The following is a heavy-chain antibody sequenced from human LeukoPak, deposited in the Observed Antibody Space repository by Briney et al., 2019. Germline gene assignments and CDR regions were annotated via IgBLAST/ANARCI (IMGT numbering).Heavy chain of an antibody. Sequence: PSGTLTLTCAVSGGSITNTNYWTLVRQPPGKGLGWIGEVNLQGSTYYAPSVMGRVTISVDTSENHISLQLTSVTAEDTAVYYCAREGGAYRPLDYWGQGTLVTVSS. CDR1: GGSITNTNY. D-gene: IGHD3-16*01. V-gene: IGHV4-4*02. CDR2: VNLQGST. CDR3: AREGGAYRPLDY. J-gene: IGHJ4*02.